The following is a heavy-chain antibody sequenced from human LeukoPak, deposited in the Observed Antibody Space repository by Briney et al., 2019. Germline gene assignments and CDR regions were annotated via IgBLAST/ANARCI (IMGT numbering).Heavy chain of an antibody. CDR1: GGSTSSGNYY. CDR2: IYYSGST. J-gene: IGHJ5*02. D-gene: IGHD3-3*01. Sequence: SETLSLTCTVSGGSTSSGNYYWGWIRQPPGKGLEWIGSIYYSGSTYYNPSLKSRVTISVDTSKNQFSLKLSSVTAADTAVYYCARHSFYDFWSGRHQNWFDPWGQGTLVTVSS. CDR3: ARHSFYDFWSGRHQNWFDP. V-gene: IGHV4-39*01.